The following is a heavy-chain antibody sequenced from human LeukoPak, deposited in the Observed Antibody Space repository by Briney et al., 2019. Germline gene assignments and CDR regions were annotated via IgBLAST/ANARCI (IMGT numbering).Heavy chain of an antibody. CDR2: ISSSSSSI. CDR3: ARDWDSSGPYYFDY. Sequence: GGXLRLSCAASGFTFSSYSMNWVRQAPGKGLEWVSSISSSSSSIYYADSVKGRFTISRDNAKNSLYLQMNSLRAEDTAVYYCARDWDSSGPYYFDYWGQGTLVTVSS. J-gene: IGHJ4*02. D-gene: IGHD6-19*01. V-gene: IGHV3-21*01. CDR1: GFTFSSYS.